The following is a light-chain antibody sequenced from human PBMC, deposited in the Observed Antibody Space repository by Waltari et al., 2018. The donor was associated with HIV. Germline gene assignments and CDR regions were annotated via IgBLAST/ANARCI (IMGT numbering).Light chain of an antibody. J-gene: IGLJ2*01. Sequence: SSELTQDPAVSVALGQTVRITCQGDSLRSYYASWYQQKPGQAPVLVIFGKNDRPSGIPDRFSGSDSGNTASLTITGAQAEDEADYYCNSRDSSGNHVVFGGVTKLTVL. V-gene: IGLV3-19*01. CDR1: SLRSYY. CDR3: NSRDSSGNHVV. CDR2: GKN.